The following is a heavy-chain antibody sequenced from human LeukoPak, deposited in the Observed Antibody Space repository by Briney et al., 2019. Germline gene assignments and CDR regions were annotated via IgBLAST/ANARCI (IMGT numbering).Heavy chain of an antibody. Sequence: GGSLRLSCAASGFTFSSYAMSWVRQAPGKGLEWVSAISASGGSTYYADSVKGRFTISRDESKNTLDLQMNSLRAEDTALYYCAKSANDYCSGTSCYKFDYWGQGTLVAVSS. CDR1: GFTFSSYA. CDR3: AKSANDYCSGTSCYKFDY. V-gene: IGHV3-23*01. D-gene: IGHD2-2*02. CDR2: ISASGGST. J-gene: IGHJ4*02.